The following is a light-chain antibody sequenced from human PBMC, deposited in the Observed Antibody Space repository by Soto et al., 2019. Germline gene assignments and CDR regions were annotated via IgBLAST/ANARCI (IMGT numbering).Light chain of an antibody. CDR2: AAS. Sequence: EIVLTQSPGTLSLSPGERATLSCRASQSISSSYLAWYQQKPGQAPRLLIYAASSRATRIPDRFSGSGSGTDFPLTILRLEAEEFAVYCCQQYGSSSYTFGQGTQLEIK. V-gene: IGKV3-20*01. CDR3: QQYGSSSYT. CDR1: QSISSSY. J-gene: IGKJ2*01.